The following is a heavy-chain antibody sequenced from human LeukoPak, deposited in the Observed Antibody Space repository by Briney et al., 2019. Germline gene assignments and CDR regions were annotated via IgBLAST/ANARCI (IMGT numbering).Heavy chain of an antibody. CDR1: GFSFSSYG. CDR2: IWDDGSKN. J-gene: IGHJ4*02. Sequence: GGSLRLSCAASGFSFSSYGMHWVRQAPGKGLEWVAVIWDDGSKNSYADAVKGRFTISRENAKNALYLQMNSLRAEDTAVYYCAKCGSGSNFDYWGQGILVTVSS. V-gene: IGHV3-33*03. CDR3: AKCGSGSNFDY. D-gene: IGHD3-10*01.